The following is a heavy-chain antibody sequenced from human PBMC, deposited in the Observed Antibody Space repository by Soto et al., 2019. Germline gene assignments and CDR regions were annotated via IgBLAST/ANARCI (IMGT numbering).Heavy chain of an antibody. J-gene: IGHJ6*02. CDR1: GGTFSSYA. CDR2: IIPIFGTA. V-gene: IGHV1-69*13. D-gene: IGHD3-3*01. Sequence: VKVSCKASGGTFSSYAISWARQAPGQGLEWMGGIIPIFGTANYAQKFQGRVTITADESTSTAYMELSSLRSEDTAVYYCARDRRGLLDFWSGSYGMDVWGQGTTVTVSS. CDR3: ARDRRGLLDFWSGSYGMDV.